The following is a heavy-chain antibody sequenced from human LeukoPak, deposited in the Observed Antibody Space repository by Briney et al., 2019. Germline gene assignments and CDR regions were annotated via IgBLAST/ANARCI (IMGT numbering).Heavy chain of an antibody. CDR1: GYTFTSNY. CDR3: ARDHERYGPYYYYYYMDV. V-gene: IGHV1-46*01. Sequence: GASVKVSCKAFGYTFTSNYMHWVRQAPGQGPEWMGVISPSGGSTTYAQKFQGRVTLTRDMSTSTDYLELSRLRSDDTAVYYCARDHERYGPYYYYYYMDVWGKGTTVTVSS. D-gene: IGHD5-18*01. J-gene: IGHJ6*03. CDR2: ISPSGGST.